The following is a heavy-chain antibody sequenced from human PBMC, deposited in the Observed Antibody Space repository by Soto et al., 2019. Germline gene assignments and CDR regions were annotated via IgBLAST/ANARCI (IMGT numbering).Heavy chain of an antibody. V-gene: IGHV3-30*18. Sequence: PGGSLRLSCQASGFNFDHYGMHWVRQAPGKGLEWVAVITYDGSNKYYADSVKGRFTISRDNSKNTLSLHLNTLKPEDTAVYHCAKDRVGGTFYTPLGFWGQGTLVTVSS. D-gene: IGHD1-7*01. J-gene: IGHJ4*02. CDR2: ITYDGSNK. CDR3: AKDRVGGTFYTPLGF. CDR1: GFNFDHYG.